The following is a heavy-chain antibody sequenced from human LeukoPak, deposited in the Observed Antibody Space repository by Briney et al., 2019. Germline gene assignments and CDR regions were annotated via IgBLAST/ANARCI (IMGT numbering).Heavy chain of an antibody. CDR3: ARESYMVVTPSSWNY. D-gene: IGHD4-23*01. CDR2: ISSSSSYI. J-gene: IGHJ4*02. CDR1: GFTFSSDS. V-gene: IGHV3-21*01. Sequence: GSLRLSCAASGFTFSSDSMNWVRQAPGKGLEWVSSISSSSSYIYYADSVKGRFTISRDNAKNSLYLQMNSLRAEDTAVYYCARESYMVVTPSSWNYWCQGTLVTVSS.